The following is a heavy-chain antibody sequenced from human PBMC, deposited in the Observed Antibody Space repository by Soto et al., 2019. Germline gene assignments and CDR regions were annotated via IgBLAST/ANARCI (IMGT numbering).Heavy chain of an antibody. J-gene: IGHJ4*02. CDR2: IIPILGIA. Sequence: QVQLVQSGAEVKKPGSSVKVSCKASGGTFSSYTITWVRQAPGQGLEWMGRIIPILGIANYAQKFQGRVSITADKSTGTAYIGLSSLRSEDSAVYYCLKIPHYWGQGTLVTVSS. CDR1: GGTFSSYT. CDR3: LKIPHY. V-gene: IGHV1-69*02.